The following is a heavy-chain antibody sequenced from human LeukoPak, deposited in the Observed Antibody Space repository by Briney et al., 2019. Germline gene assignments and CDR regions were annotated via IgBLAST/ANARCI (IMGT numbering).Heavy chain of an antibody. CDR3: AKDGSDTIAAATYYYYGMDV. V-gene: IGHV3-30*18. Sequence: GGSLRLSCAASGFTFSSYGMHWVRQAPGKGLDWVAVVSSDGSNKYYADSVKGRFTISRDNSKNTLYLQINSLRGEDTALYFCAKDGSDTIAAATYYYYGMDVWGQGTKVTVSS. D-gene: IGHD6-13*01. CDR2: VSSDGSNK. CDR1: GFTFSSYG. J-gene: IGHJ6*02.